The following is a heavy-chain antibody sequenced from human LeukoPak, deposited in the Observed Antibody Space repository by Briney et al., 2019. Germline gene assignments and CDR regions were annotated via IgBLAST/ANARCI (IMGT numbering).Heavy chain of an antibody. V-gene: IGHV4-59*01. J-gene: IGHJ4*02. CDR2: IYYSGST. CDR1: GGSISTYY. Sequence: SSETLSLTCTVSGGSISTYYWSWLRQPPGKGLEWIGYIYYSGSTNYNPSLKSRVTISVDTSKNQFSLKLSSVTAADTAVYYCAALEQARPHFDYWGQGTLVTVSS. CDR3: AALEQARPHFDY. D-gene: IGHD3-3*01.